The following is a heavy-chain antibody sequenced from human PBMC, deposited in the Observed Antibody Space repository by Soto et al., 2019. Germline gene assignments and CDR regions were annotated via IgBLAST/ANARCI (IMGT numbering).Heavy chain of an antibody. D-gene: IGHD4-17*01. V-gene: IGHV3-23*01. J-gene: IGHJ5*02. CDR1: GFTFSSYA. CDR2: ISGSGGST. Sequence: EVQLLESGGGLVQPGGSLRLSCAASGFTFSSYAMSWVRQAPEKGLEWVSAISGSGGSTYYADSVKGRFTISRDNSKNTLYLQMNSLRAEDTAVYYCANSPDYGDYPIWFDPWGQGTLVTVSS. CDR3: ANSPDYGDYPIWFDP.